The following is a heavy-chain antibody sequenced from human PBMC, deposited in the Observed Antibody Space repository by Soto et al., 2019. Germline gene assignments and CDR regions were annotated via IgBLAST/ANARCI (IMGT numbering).Heavy chain of an antibody. V-gene: IGHV1-18*01. D-gene: IGHD3-9*01. J-gene: IGHJ5*02. CDR2: ISAYNGNT. CDR1: GYTFTSYG. CDR3: ARGDPSGPLLRYFDWLGNRVTEWFDP. Sequence: ASVKVSCKASGYTFTSYGISWVRQAPGQGLEWMGWISAYNGNTNYAQKLQGRVTMTTDTSTSTAYMELRSLRSDDTAVYYCARGDPSGPLLRYFDWLGNRVTEWFDPWGQGTLVTVSS.